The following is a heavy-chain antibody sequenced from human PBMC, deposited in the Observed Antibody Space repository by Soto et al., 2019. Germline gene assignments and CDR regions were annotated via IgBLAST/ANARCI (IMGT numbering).Heavy chain of an antibody. V-gene: IGHV3-9*01. CDR3: AKAREFKYYYDSRGYMGGAFDI. Sequence: EVQLVESGGGLVQPGRSLRLSCAASGFTFDDYAMHWVRQAPGKGLEWVSGVSWQSGSVGYAASVKGRFTISRDNTKNYLNQQLKSLRAEDTALYYCAKAREFKYYYDSRGYMGGAFDIWGQGKMVTVSS. CDR2: VSWQSGSV. D-gene: IGHD3-22*01. CDR1: GFTFDDYA. J-gene: IGHJ3*02.